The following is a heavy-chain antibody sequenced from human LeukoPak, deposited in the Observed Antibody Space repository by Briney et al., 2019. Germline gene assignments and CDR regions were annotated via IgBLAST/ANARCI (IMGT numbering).Heavy chain of an antibody. CDR2: IIHIFGTA. D-gene: IGHD6-13*01. CDR1: GGTFSSYA. CDR3: ASALKFSSWYRGIPSKYFQH. Sequence: SVKVSCKASGGTFSSYAISWVRQAPGQGLEWMGGIIHIFGTANYAQKFQGRVTITADESTSTAYMELSSLRSEDTAVYYCASALKFSSWYRGIPSKYFQHWGQGTLVTVSS. J-gene: IGHJ1*01. V-gene: IGHV1-69*13.